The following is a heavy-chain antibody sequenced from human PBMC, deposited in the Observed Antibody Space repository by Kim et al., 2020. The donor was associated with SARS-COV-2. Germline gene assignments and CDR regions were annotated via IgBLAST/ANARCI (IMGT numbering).Heavy chain of an antibody. CDR3: AREAVAGGYFDY. V-gene: IGHV3-7*03. CDR1: GFTFSRYW. CDR2: IKQDGSEK. Sequence: GGSLRLSCAASGFTFSRYWMSWVRQAPGKGLEWMANIKQDGSEKTYVDSVKGRFTISRDNARNSLFLQMNSLRAEDTAVYYCAREAVAGGYFDYWGQGTLVTVSS. D-gene: IGHD6-19*01. J-gene: IGHJ4*02.